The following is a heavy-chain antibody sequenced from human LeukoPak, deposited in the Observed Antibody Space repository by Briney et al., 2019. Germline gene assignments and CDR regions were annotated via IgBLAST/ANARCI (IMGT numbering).Heavy chain of an antibody. Sequence: SQTLSLTCAISGDSVSNNRASWGWIRQSPSGGLGWLGRTYYRSQWFDDYAPSLRSRITINPDTSKNQCSLQLTSVTPEDTAVYYCVRIRGLGLFDYWGQGTLVTVSS. J-gene: IGHJ4*02. CDR2: TYYRSQWFD. CDR1: GDSVSNNRAS. V-gene: IGHV6-1*01. CDR3: VRIRGLGLFDY. D-gene: IGHD3/OR15-3a*01.